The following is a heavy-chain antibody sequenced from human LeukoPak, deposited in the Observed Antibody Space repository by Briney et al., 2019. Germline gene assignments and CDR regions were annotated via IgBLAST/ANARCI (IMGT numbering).Heavy chain of an antibody. J-gene: IGHJ4*02. Sequence: GGSLRLSCAASGFTFSSYAMHWVRQAPGKGLEWVAVISYDGSNKYYADSVKGRFTISRDNSKNTLYLQMNSLRAEDTAVYYCAKDITGIAAADWGQGTLVTVSS. V-gene: IGHV3-30-3*01. CDR1: GFTFSSYA. CDR2: ISYDGSNK. D-gene: IGHD6-13*01. CDR3: AKDITGIAAAD.